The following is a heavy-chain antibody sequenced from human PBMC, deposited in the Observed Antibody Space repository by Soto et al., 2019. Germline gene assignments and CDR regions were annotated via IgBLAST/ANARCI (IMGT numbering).Heavy chain of an antibody. CDR3: ARDYYGSGNLWFDP. J-gene: IGHJ5*02. CDR1: GYTFTGYY. D-gene: IGHD3-10*01. V-gene: IGHV1-2*04. CDR2: INPNSGGT. Sequence: QVQLVQSGAEVKKPGASVKVSCKASGYTFTGYYMHWVRQAPGQGLEWMGWINPNSGGTNYGQKFQGWVTMTRDTSISTAYMELSRLRSDDTAVYYCARDYYGSGNLWFDPWGQGTLVTVSS.